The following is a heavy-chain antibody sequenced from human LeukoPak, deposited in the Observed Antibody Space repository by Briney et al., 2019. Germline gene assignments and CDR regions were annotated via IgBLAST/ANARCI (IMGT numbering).Heavy chain of an antibody. J-gene: IGHJ4*02. D-gene: IGHD3-22*01. CDR1: GFTFSSYS. Sequence: GGSLRLSCAASGFTFSSYSMNRVRQAPGKGLEWVSSISSSSSYIYYADSVRGRFTISRDNAKNSLYLQMSSLRAEDTAVYFCASNYDDSGYYGMDYWGQGALVTVTS. V-gene: IGHV3-21*01. CDR2: ISSSSSYI. CDR3: ASNYDDSGYYGMDY.